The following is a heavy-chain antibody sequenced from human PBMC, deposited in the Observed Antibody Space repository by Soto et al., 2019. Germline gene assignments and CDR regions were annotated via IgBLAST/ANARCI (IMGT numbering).Heavy chain of an antibody. CDR1: GFTFSSYG. J-gene: IGHJ3*02. Sequence: QVQLVESGGGVVQPGRSLRLSCAASGFTFSSYGMHWVRQAPGKGLEWGAVIWYDGSTKYYADSVKGRLTISRDNSKNTLYLQMNGLRAEDTAVYYCARAYYDYIWERFGAFDIWGQGTMVTVSS. V-gene: IGHV3-33*01. D-gene: IGHD3-16*01. CDR2: IWYDGSTK. CDR3: ARAYYDYIWERFGAFDI.